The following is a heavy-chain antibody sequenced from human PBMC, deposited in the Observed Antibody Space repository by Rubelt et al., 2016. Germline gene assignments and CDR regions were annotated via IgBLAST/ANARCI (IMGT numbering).Heavy chain of an antibody. J-gene: IGHJ4*02. CDR3: AKDLAPLLWFGESVDY. V-gene: IGHV3-30-3*02. Sequence: YYADSVKGRFTISRDNSKNTLYLQMNSLRAEDTAVYYCAKDLAPLLWFGESVDYWGQGTLVTVSS. D-gene: IGHD3-10*01.